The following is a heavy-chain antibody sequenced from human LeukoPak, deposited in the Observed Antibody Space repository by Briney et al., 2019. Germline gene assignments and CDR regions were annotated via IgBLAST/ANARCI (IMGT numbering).Heavy chain of an antibody. Sequence: GGSLRLSCAASGFTFSSYGMHWVRQAPGKGLVWVSRINSDGSSTSYADSVKGRFTISRDNAKNTLYLQMNSLRAEDTAVYYCARDPLFSYAFDIWGQGTMVTVSS. D-gene: IGHD3-10*02. V-gene: IGHV3-74*01. CDR1: GFTFSSYG. CDR2: INSDGSST. J-gene: IGHJ3*02. CDR3: ARDPLFSYAFDI.